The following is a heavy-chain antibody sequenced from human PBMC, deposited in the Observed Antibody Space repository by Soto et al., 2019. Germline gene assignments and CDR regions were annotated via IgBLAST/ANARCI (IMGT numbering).Heavy chain of an antibody. CDR2: LSVTGDSA. J-gene: IGHJ6*03. V-gene: IGHV3-23*01. D-gene: IGHD2-15*01. Sequence: EVQLLESGGGLVHPGGSLRLSCVASGFSLTNSAVSWVRQAPGKGLEWVSSLSVTGDSAFYSDSVKGRFTISRDISKSTLYLQMSSLGAEDTAVYYCAKNGCSYPACYPYYYYVDVWGKGTTVTVSS. CDR1: GFSLTNSA. CDR3: AKNGCSYPACYPYYYYVDV.